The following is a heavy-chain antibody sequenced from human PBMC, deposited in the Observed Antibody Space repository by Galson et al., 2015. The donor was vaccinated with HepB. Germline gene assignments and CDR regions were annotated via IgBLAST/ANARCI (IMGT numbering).Heavy chain of an antibody. CDR3: ARVADVDYGDHSHFDY. V-gene: IGHV3-11*06. J-gene: IGHJ4*02. CDR2: ISHSTLYT. CDR1: GFTLSDYY. Sequence: SLRLSCAASGFTLSDYYMSWIRQAPGKGLEWLSYISHSTLYTNYADSVKGRITISRDNARNSLYLQLHSLRAEDTAVYYCARVADVDYGDHSHFDYWGQGTLVTVSS. D-gene: IGHD4-17*01.